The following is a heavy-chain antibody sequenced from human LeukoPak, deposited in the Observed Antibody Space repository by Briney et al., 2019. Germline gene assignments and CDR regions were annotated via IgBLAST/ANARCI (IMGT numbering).Heavy chain of an antibody. V-gene: IGHV3-66*01. CDR2: IYRGGST. CDR1: GYTVCRNY. CDR3: AGTNYGDYSTGYYGMDV. Sequence: GGSLRPSCAASGYTVCRNYMSCVRHAPGRGLECVSDIYRGGSTCFEDAVKGRFTISRDNSKNTLYLQMNSLRAEDKAVYFCAGTNYGDYSTGYYGMDVWGQGTTVTVSS. J-gene: IGHJ6*02. D-gene: IGHD4-17*01.